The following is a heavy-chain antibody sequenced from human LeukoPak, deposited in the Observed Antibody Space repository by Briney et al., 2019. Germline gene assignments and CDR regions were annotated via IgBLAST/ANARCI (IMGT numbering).Heavy chain of an antibody. Sequence: PSETLSLTCTVSGGSISSYYWSWIRQPPGKGLEWIGYIYHSGSTYYNPSLKSRVTISVDRSKNQFSLRLSSVTAADTAVYYCARERKVADYYDSSGYDWGQGTLVTVSS. D-gene: IGHD3-22*01. V-gene: IGHV4-59*12. CDR1: GGSISSYY. CDR2: IYHSGST. CDR3: ARERKVADYYDSSGYD. J-gene: IGHJ4*02.